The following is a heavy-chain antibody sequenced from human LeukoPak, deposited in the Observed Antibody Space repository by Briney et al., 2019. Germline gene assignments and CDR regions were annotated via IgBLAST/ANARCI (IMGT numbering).Heavy chain of an antibody. D-gene: IGHD1-26*01. J-gene: IGHJ4*02. V-gene: IGHV4-59*08. CDR3: ARLGGATSPFGY. CDR2: IYYTGNT. Sequence: SETLSLTCTVAGGSISSYYWSWIRQPPGKGLEWIGYIYYTGNTNYNPSLKSRVTISVDTSKNQFSLNLSSVTAADTAIYYCARLGGATSPFGYWGQGTLVTVSS. CDR1: GGSISSYY.